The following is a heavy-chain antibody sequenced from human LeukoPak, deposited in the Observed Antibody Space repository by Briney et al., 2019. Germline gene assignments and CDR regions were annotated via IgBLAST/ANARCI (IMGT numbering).Heavy chain of an antibody. Sequence: GGSLRLSCAASGFTFSSYSMNWVRQAPGKGLEWVSAISGSGGSTYYADSVKGRFTISRDNSKNTLYLQMNSLRAEDTAVYYCAKGGSGSFDYWGQGTLVTVSS. D-gene: IGHD6-19*01. CDR3: AKGGSGSFDY. CDR1: GFTFSSYS. J-gene: IGHJ4*02. V-gene: IGHV3-23*01. CDR2: ISGSGGST.